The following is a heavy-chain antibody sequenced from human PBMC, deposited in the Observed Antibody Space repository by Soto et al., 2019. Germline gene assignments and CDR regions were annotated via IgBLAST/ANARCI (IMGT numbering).Heavy chain of an antibody. Sequence: QMQLVQSGPEVKKPGTSVKVSCKASGFTFTSSAVQWVRQARGQRLEWIGWIVVGSGNTNYAQKFQERVTITRDMSTSTCYMELSSLRSEDTAVYYCAAARITIFGVVMIGFDPWGQGTLVTVSS. V-gene: IGHV1-58*01. D-gene: IGHD3-3*01. CDR3: AAARITIFGVVMIGFDP. J-gene: IGHJ5*02. CDR1: GFTFTSSA. CDR2: IVVGSGNT.